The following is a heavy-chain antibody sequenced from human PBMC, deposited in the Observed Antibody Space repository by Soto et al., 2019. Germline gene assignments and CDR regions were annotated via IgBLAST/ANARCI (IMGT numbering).Heavy chain of an antibody. V-gene: IGHV4-34*01. D-gene: IGHD2-2*01. CDR1: GGSFSGYY. CDR2: INDSGST. J-gene: IGHJ4*02. Sequence: SETLSLTCAVYGGSFSGYYWNWIRQPPGKGLEWIGEINDSGSTNYNPSLKSRVTISVDTSKNQFSLKLNSVTAADTAVYYCARGDCSSTSCYVLYWGQGTLVTVSS. CDR3: ARGDCSSTSCYVLY.